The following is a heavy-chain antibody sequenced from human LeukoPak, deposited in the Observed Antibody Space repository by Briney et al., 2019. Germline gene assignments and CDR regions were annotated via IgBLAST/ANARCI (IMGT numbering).Heavy chain of an antibody. CDR3: ARDQRLDSYGYQYYFDY. D-gene: IGHD5-18*01. Sequence: PGGSLRLSCAASGFTFSSYWMSWVRQAPGKGLERVANIKQDGSEKYYVDSVKGRFTISRDNAKNSLYLQMNSLRAEDTAVYYCARDQRLDSYGYQYYFDYWGQGTLVTVSS. CDR1: GFTFSSYW. CDR2: IKQDGSEK. J-gene: IGHJ4*02. V-gene: IGHV3-7*03.